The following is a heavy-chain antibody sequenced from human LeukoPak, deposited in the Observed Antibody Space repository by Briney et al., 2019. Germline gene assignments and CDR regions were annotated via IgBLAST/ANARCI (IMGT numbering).Heavy chain of an antibody. Sequence: GGSLRLSCAASGFTFSSYSMNWVRQAPGKGLEWVSYISSSSSTIYYTDSVKGRFTISRDNAKNSLYLQMNSLRAEDTAVYYCARERVVAANNWFDPWGQGTLVTVSS. CDR3: ARERVVAANNWFDP. D-gene: IGHD2-15*01. J-gene: IGHJ5*02. CDR2: ISSSSSTI. CDR1: GFTFSSYS. V-gene: IGHV3-48*04.